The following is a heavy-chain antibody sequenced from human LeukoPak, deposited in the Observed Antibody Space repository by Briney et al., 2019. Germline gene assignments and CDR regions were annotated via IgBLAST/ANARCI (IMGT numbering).Heavy chain of an antibody. CDR2: IIPILGIA. J-gene: IGHJ4*02. D-gene: IGHD3-22*01. CDR1: GGTFSSYA. CDR3: ARGSSSGYYNNFDY. Sequence: GSSVKVSCKASGGTFSSYAISWVRQAPGQGLEWMGRIIPILGIANCAQKFQGRVTITADKSTSTAYMELSSLRSEDTAVYYCARGSSSGYYNNFDYWGQGTLVTVSS. V-gene: IGHV1-69*04.